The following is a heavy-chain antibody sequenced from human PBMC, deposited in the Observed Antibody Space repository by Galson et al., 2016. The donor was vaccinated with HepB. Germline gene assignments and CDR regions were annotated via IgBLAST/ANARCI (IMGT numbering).Heavy chain of an antibody. Sequence: PALVKPTQTLTLTCTLSGFSVTTSGMCVTWIRQPPGKALEWLARIDWDEDKFYSTSLKTRLTISKDTSKNQVVLIMTNMDPADTATYFCARIQAENQLIDYWGPGLLVTVSS. CDR2: IDWDEDK. CDR3: ARIQAENQLIDY. J-gene: IGHJ4*02. V-gene: IGHV2-70*17. CDR1: GFSVTTSGMC. D-gene: IGHD1-14*01.